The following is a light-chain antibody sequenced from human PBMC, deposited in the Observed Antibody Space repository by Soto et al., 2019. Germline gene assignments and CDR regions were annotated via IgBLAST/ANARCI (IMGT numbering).Light chain of an antibody. CDR2: ATS. Sequence: EIVLTQSPGTLSLSSGERATLSCRASQSVSSSYLAWYQQKPGQAPRLLVYATSSRATGIPDRFSGSGSGXDFTLTISRXEXXXXXXYYCQQYGSSSFTFGQGTKLEIK. CDR1: QSVSSSY. J-gene: IGKJ2*01. CDR3: QQYGSSSFT. V-gene: IGKV3-20*01.